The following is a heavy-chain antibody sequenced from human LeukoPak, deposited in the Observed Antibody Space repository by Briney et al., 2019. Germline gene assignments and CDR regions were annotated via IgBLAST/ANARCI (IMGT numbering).Heavy chain of an antibody. V-gene: IGHV4-61*01. J-gene: IGHJ6*03. CDR3: ARESVVTPWYYMDV. D-gene: IGHD4-23*01. Sequence: SETLSLTCTVSGGSISSSSYYWSWIRQPPGKGLEWIGYIYYSGSTNYNPSLKSRVTISVDTSKNQFSLKLSSVTAADTAVYYCARESVVTPWYYMDVWGKGTTVTISS. CDR2: IYYSGST. CDR1: GGSISSSSYY.